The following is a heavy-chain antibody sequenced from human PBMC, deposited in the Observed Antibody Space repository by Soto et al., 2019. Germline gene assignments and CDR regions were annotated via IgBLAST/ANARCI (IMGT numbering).Heavy chain of an antibody. CDR2: ISGSGGST. D-gene: IGHD3-3*01. V-gene: IGHV3-23*01. CDR3: AKDTCWRATKCYFDY. CDR1: GFTFSSYA. J-gene: IGHJ4*02. Sequence: GGSLRLSCAASGFTFSSYAMSWVRQAPGKGLEWVSAISGSGGSTYYADSVKGRFTISRDNSKNTLYLQMNSLRAENTAVYYCAKDTCWRATKCYFDYWGQGTLVTVSS.